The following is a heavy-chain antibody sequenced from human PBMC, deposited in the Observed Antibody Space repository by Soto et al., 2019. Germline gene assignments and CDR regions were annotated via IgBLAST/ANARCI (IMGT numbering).Heavy chain of an antibody. CDR1: GFTFNSYG. J-gene: IGHJ6*02. V-gene: IGHV3-33*01. CDR2: IWFDGRNE. D-gene: IGHD2-15*01. CDR3: ARAFRGGDYSWNYYYYGMDI. Sequence: QVQLVESGGGVVQPGRSLRLSCAASGFTFNSYGMHWVCQAPGKGLEWVAVIWFDGRNENYADSVKGRFTISRDNSKNTLYLQMNSLRGDDTAVYYCARAFRGGDYSWNYYYYGMDIWGQGTTVTVSS.